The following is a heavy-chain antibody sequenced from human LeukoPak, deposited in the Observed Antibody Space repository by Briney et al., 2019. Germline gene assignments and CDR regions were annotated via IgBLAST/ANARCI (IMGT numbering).Heavy chain of an antibody. CDR1: GFIFSNYG. V-gene: IGHV3-23*01. CDR3: AKDLPYYYDSSGSGDAFDI. J-gene: IGHJ3*02. D-gene: IGHD3-22*01. Sequence: EGSLRLSCAASGFIFSNYGMNWVRQAPGKGLEWVSSISGSGSSTYYAEPVKGRVTISRDNSQNTLYLQMNSLRAEDTAIYYCAKDLPYYYDSSGSGDAFDIWGRGTMPTVST. CDR2: ISGSGSST.